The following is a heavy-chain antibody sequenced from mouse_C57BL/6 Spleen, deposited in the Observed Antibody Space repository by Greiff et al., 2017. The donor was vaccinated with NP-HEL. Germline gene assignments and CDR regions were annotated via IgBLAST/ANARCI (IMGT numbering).Heavy chain of an antibody. V-gene: IGHV14-1*01. CDR1: GFNIKDYY. D-gene: IGHD2-5*01. CDR2: LDPADGDT. CDR3: TPSYYSNVYYFDY. J-gene: IGHJ2*01. Sequence: EVQLQQSGAELVRPGASVKLSCTASGFNIKDYYMHWVTQRPEQGLEWIGRLDPADGDTAYAPKFPGKATMTADTSSNTAYLQLSSLTSEDTAVYYCTPSYYSNVYYFDYWGQGTTLTVSS.